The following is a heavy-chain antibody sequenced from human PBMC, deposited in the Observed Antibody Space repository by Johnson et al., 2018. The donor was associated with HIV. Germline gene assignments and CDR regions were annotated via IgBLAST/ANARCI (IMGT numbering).Heavy chain of an antibody. J-gene: IGHJ3*02. CDR1: GFTFSSYG. CDR3: ARDGRQLATRGSFDI. V-gene: IGHV3-NL1*01. D-gene: IGHD5-24*01. CDR2: ISGSGGNT. Sequence: QVQLVESGGGVVQPGRSLRLSCAASGFTFSSYGIHWVRQAPGKGLEWVSAISGSGGNTYNADSVKGRFTISRDNYKNMLYLQLNSLRAEDTAVYYCARDGRQLATRGSFDIWGQGTVVTVSS.